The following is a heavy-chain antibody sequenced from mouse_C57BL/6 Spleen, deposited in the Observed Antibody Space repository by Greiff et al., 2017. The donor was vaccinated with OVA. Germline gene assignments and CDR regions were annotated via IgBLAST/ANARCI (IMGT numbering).Heavy chain of an antibody. V-gene: IGHV1-82*01. J-gene: IGHJ4*01. CDR3: AREGTLFFYAMDY. D-gene: IGHD2-14*01. CDR2: IYPGDGDT. CDR1: GYAFSSSW. Sequence: QVHVKQSGPELVKPGASVKISCKASGYAFSSSWMNWVKQRPGKGLEWIGRIYPGDGDTKYNGKFKGKATLTADKSSSTAYMQLSSLTSEDSAVYFCAREGTLFFYAMDYWGQGTSVTVSS.